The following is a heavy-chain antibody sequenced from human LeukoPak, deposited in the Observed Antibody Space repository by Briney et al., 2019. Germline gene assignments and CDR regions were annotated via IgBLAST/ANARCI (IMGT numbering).Heavy chain of an antibody. J-gene: IGHJ4*02. CDR1: GYTFTGYY. CDR2: INPNSGGT. CDR3: ARDAEATVGDY. Sequence: EASVKVSCKASGYTFTGYYMHWVRQAPGQGLEWMGWINPNSGGTNYAQKFQGRVAMTRDTSISTAYMELSRLRSDDTAVYYCARDAEATVGDYWGQGTLVTVSS. D-gene: IGHD4-23*01. V-gene: IGHV1-2*02.